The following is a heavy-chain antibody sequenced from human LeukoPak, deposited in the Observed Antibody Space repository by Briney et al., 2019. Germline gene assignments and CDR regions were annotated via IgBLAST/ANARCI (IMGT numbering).Heavy chain of an antibody. D-gene: IGHD2-21*01. Sequence: GGSLRLSCAASGFTVNSNYMNWVRQAPGKGLEWVSVLYSDGRTYYADSVKGRFTISRDTSKNTLYLQVNSLRAEDTAVYYCAICFSGCDYWGQGTLVTVSS. CDR3: AICFSGCDY. CDR1: GFTVNSNY. J-gene: IGHJ4*02. CDR2: LYSDGRT. V-gene: IGHV3-53*01.